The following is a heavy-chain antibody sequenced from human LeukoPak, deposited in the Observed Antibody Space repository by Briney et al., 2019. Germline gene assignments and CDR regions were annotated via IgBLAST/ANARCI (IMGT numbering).Heavy chain of an antibody. CDR2: IYYSGST. CDR3: ARDRHYYDSSGYYAGFDY. D-gene: IGHD3-22*01. CDR1: GGSISSYY. V-gene: IGHV4-59*01. J-gene: IGHJ4*02. Sequence: KPSETLSLTCTVSGGSISSYYWSWIRQPPGKGLEWIGYIYYSGSTNYNPSLKSRVTISVDTSKNQFSLKLSSVTAADTAVYYCARDRHYYDSSGYYAGFDYWGQGTLVTVSS.